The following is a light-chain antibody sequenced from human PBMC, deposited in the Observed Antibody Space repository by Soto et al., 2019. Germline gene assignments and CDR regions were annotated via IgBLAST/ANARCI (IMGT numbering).Light chain of an antibody. V-gene: IGKV1-27*01. CDR3: QKYNIAPFT. CDR2: GAS. CDR1: QGISNF. Sequence: DIQMTQSPSSLSASVGDRVTITCRASQGISNFLAWYQQRPGKVPKLLLYGASTLQSVVPSRFSGSGSVTDFTLTISSLQPEDVATYYCQKYNIAPFTFGPWTKVDI. J-gene: IGKJ3*01.